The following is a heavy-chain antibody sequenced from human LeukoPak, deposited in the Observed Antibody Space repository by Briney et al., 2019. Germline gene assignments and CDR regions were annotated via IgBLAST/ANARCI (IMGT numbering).Heavy chain of an antibody. Sequence: ASVKVSCKASGYTFNNYGMSWVRQAPGRGLEWMGWISALNGNTEFAQKVQDRITLSTDVATETAHMELKSLRSDDTAVYYCARDLSGWFRGWFDPWGQGTLVTVSS. CDR2: ISALNGNT. CDR1: GYTFNNYG. CDR3: ARDLSGWFRGWFDP. J-gene: IGHJ5*02. D-gene: IGHD6-19*01. V-gene: IGHV1-18*01.